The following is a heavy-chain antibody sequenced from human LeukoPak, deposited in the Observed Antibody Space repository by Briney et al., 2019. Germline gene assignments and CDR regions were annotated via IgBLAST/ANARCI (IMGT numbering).Heavy chain of an antibody. V-gene: IGHV1-2*02. D-gene: IGHD2-2*01. CDR3: AREVVPAAMGNWFDP. CDR1: GYTFTGYY. J-gene: IGHJ5*02. Sequence: ASVKVSCKASGYTFTGYYMHWVRQAPGQGLEWMGWINPNSGGTNYAQKFQGRVTMTRDTSISTAYMELSRLRSDHTAVYYCAREVVPAAMGNWFDPWGQGTLVTVSS. CDR2: INPNSGGT.